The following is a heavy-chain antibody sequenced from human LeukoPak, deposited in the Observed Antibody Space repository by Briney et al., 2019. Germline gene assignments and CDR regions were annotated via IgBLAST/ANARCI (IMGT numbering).Heavy chain of an antibody. CDR3: ARRGWNYVFDY. J-gene: IGHJ4*02. CDR1: GCSISSYY. D-gene: IGHD1-7*01. CDR2: IYTSGST. V-gene: IGHV4-4*09. Sequence: SETLSLTCTVSGCSISSYYWSWIRQPPGKGLEWIGYIYTSGSTNYNPSLKSRVTISVDTPKNQFSLKLSSVTAADTAVYYCARRGWNYVFDYWGQGTLVTVSS.